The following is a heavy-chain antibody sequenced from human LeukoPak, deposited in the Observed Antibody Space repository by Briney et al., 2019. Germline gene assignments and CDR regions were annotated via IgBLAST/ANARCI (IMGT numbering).Heavy chain of an antibody. D-gene: IGHD5-18*01. Sequence: SETLSLTCTVSGGSFHNYYWNWIRQPPGKGLEWIAYIHHSGTTNYNPSLKSRAAMSVDTSKSQFSLKLSSVTAADTAVYYCARDLWLSKNAFDIWGQGTMVTVSS. CDR2: IHHSGTT. V-gene: IGHV4-59*12. CDR3: ARDLWLSKNAFDI. CDR1: GGSFHNYY. J-gene: IGHJ3*02.